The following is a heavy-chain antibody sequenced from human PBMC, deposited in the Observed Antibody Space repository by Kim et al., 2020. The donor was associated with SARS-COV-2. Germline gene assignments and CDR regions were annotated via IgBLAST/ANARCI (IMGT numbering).Heavy chain of an antibody. J-gene: IGHJ6*01. Sequence: GGSLRLSCVASGFRFSSHAMTWVRQAPGKGLERVSIISGGGDTIYYADSVKGQFTVSRDNSKNTLYLQMNSLRAEDTALYFCAKDQSGNYYYYSGMDVWG. V-gene: IGHV3-23*01. CDR2: ISGGGDTI. CDR1: GFRFSSHA. CDR3: AKDQSGNYYYYSGMDV. D-gene: IGHD1-26*01.